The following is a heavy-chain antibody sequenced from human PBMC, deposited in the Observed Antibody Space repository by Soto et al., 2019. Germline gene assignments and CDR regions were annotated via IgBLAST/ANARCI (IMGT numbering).Heavy chain of an antibody. Sequence: QGLEWMGGIIPIFGTANYAQKFQGRVTITADESTSTAYMELGSLRSEDTAVYYCARARNRLSDSGYDILTGAGMDVWGQGTTVTVSS. CDR3: ARARNRLSDSGYDILTGAGMDV. D-gene: IGHD3-9*01. V-gene: IGHV1-69*01. CDR2: IIPIFGTA. J-gene: IGHJ6*02.